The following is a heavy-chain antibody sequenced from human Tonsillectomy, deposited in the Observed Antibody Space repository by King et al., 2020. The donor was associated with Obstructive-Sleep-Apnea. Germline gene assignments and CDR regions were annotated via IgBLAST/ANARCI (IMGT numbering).Heavy chain of an antibody. CDR1: GGSISSSSYY. Sequence: LQLQESGPGLVKPSETLSLTCTVSGGSISSSSYYWGWIRQPPGKGLEWIGSIYYSVSTYYNPSLKSRVTISVDTSKNQFSLKLSSVTAADTAVYYCARDPYYGSGIDYWGQGTLVTVSS. CDR3: ARDPYYGSGIDY. D-gene: IGHD3-10*01. J-gene: IGHJ4*02. CDR2: IYYSVST. V-gene: IGHV4-39*07.